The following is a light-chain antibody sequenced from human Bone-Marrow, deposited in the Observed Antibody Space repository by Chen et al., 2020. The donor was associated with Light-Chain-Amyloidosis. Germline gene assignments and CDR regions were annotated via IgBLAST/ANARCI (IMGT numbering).Light chain of an antibody. Sequence: QSVLTQPPSVSGAPGQRVTFSCSGSSSNIGAYYDVHWYQQLPGSAPKLLIYGNNNRPSGVPDRFSGSKSGTSASLAITGLQAEDEADYYCQAYDSSLSGYVFGTGTKVNVL. CDR1: SSNIGAYYD. CDR2: GNN. J-gene: IGLJ1*01. V-gene: IGLV1-40*01. CDR3: QAYDSSLSGYV.